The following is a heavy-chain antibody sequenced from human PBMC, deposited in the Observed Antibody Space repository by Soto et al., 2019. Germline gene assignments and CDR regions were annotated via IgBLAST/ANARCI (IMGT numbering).Heavy chain of an antibody. CDR2: IYYSGST. CDR3: ARGRGGMITFGGVIIDY. J-gene: IGHJ4*02. V-gene: IGHV4-59*01. Sequence: QVQLQESGPGLVKPSETLSLTCTVSGGSISSYYWSWIRQPPGTGLEWIGYIYYSGSTNYNPSLKSRVTIAVDTAKNQFSLKLSAVTAADTAVDDCARGRGGMITFGGVIIDYWGQGTLVTVSS. D-gene: IGHD3-16*01. CDR1: GGSISSYY.